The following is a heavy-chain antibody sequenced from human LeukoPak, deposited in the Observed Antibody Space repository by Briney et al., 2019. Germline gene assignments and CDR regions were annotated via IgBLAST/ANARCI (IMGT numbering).Heavy chain of an antibody. J-gene: IGHJ4*02. CDR2: TYYRSKWYN. Sequence: SQTLSVTCAISGDSVSSNSAAWNWIRQSPSRGLEWLGRTYYRSKWYNDYAVSVKSRITINPDTSKNQFSLQLTSVTPEDTAVYYCARAGYSSGSPYYFDYRGQGTLVTVSS. V-gene: IGHV6-1*01. D-gene: IGHD6-19*01. CDR3: ARAGYSSGSPYYFDY. CDR1: GDSVSSNSAA.